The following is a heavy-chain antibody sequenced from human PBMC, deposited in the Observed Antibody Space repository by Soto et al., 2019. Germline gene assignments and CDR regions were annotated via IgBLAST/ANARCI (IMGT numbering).Heavy chain of an antibody. V-gene: IGHV5-10-1*01. CDR3: ARRSGSYSTDYYYYYGMDV. J-gene: IGHJ6*02. Sequence: PGESLKISCKGSGYSFTSYWISWVRQMPGKGLEWMGRIDPSDSYTNYSPSFQGHVTISADKSISTAYLQWSSLKASDTAMYYCARRSGSYSTDYYYYYGMDVWGQGTTVTAP. CDR2: IDPSDSYT. CDR1: GYSFTSYW. D-gene: IGHD1-26*01.